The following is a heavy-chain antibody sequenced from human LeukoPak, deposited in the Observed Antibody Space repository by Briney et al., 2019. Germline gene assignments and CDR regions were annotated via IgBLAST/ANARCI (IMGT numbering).Heavy chain of an antibody. CDR2: INHSGST. CDR1: GFTFSSYA. V-gene: IGHV4-34*01. J-gene: IGHJ5*02. D-gene: IGHD3-10*01. CDR3: AGEYYGSGSYYNAWFDP. Sequence: LRLSCAASGFTFSSYAMHWVRQAPGKGLEWIGEINHSGSTNYNPSLKSRVTISVDTSKNQFSLKLSSVTAADTAVYYCAGEYYGSGSYYNAWFDPWGQGTLVTVSS.